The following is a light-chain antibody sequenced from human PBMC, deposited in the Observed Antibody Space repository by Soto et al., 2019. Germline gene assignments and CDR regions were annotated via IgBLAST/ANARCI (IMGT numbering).Light chain of an antibody. V-gene: IGLV2-11*01. CDR1: RSNVGDYNY. CDR3: CSYVGSFWV. CDR2: DVT. J-gene: IGLJ3*02. Sequence: QSALTQPRSVSGSPGQSVTISCTGTRSNVGDYNYVSWYQQHPGKAPKLMIYDVTKRPSGVPDRFSGSKSGNTASLTISGLQAEDEADYYCCSYVGSFWVFGGGTKVTVL.